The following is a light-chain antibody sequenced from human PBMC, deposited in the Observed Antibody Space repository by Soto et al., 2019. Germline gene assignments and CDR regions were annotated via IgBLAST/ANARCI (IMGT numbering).Light chain of an antibody. J-gene: IGKJ2*03. CDR1: QDVSTN. V-gene: IGKV3-15*01. Sequence: EPVMTQSPDTLSVSPGESATLSCRASQDVSTNLAWFHQKPGQTPRLVLYGASKRVTGIPARFSGSGSGRHFTLTISSLQSEDFGVYYCQHYNNWPPYSFGQGTKVEIK. CDR3: QHYNNWPPYS. CDR2: GAS.